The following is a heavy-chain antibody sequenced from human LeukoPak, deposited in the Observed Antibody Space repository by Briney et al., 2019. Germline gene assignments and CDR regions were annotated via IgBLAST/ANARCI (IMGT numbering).Heavy chain of an antibody. Sequence: GGSLRLSCVASGFTFNSYAMTWVRQAPGKGLEWVSGISGNGERTFYADFVKGRFTISRDNPKNTLYLQMNSLRAEDTAVYYCAKLRNYDFWSGYSFYWGQGTLVTVSS. D-gene: IGHD3-3*01. V-gene: IGHV3-23*01. CDR3: AKLRNYDFWSGYSFY. CDR2: ISGNGERT. J-gene: IGHJ4*02. CDR1: GFTFNSYA.